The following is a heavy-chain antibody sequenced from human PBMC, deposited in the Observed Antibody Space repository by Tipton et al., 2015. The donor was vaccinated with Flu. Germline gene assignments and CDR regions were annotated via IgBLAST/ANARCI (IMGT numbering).Heavy chain of an antibody. V-gene: IGHV4-38-2*01. J-gene: IGHJ4*02. CDR2: IYHSGST. D-gene: IGHD1-26*01. Sequence: LRLSCAVSGYSISSGYCWGWIRQPPGKGLEWIGSIYHSGSTYYNPSLKSRVTISVDTSKNQFPLKLSSVTAADTAVYYCARQLSVGATSGFDYWGQGTLVTVSS. CDR1: GYSISSGYC. CDR3: ARQLSVGATSGFDY.